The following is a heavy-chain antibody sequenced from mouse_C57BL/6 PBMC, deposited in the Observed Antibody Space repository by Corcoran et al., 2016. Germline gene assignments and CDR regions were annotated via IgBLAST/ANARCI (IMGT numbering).Heavy chain of an antibody. CDR3: ARWSNYDSYWYLDV. V-gene: IGHV9-3*01. Sequence: QIQLVQSGPELKKPGETVKISCKASGYTFTTYGMSWVKQAPGKGLKWMGWINTYSGVPTYADDFKGRFAFSLETSASTAYLQINNLKNEDTATYFCARWSNYDSYWYLDVWGTGTTVTVSS. CDR1: GYTFTTYG. D-gene: IGHD2-5*01. J-gene: IGHJ1*03. CDR2: INTYSGVP.